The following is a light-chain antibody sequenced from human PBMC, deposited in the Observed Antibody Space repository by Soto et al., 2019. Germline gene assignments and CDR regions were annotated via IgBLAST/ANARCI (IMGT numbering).Light chain of an antibody. CDR3: QKYNTAPLT. Sequence: DVPMTQSPSSLSSFVGDRVTITCRASQGIAPYLAWVQQKPGKVPKLLIYATSTLQSGVPSRFSGSGSGTDFTLTSSSLQPEDVATYYCQKYNTAPLTFGGGTKVEIK. J-gene: IGKJ4*01. CDR1: QGIAPY. V-gene: IGKV1-27*01. CDR2: ATS.